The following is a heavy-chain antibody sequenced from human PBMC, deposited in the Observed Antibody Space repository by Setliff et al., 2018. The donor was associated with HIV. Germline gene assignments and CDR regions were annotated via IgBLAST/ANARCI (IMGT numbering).Heavy chain of an antibody. CDR1: GGSLSGYH. J-gene: IGHJ4*02. CDR3: ARLSDTAMASFDS. D-gene: IGHD5-18*01. CDR2: FYKSGST. V-gene: IGHV4-59*08. Sequence: SETLSLTCSVSGGSLSGYHWSWIRQPPGKGLEWIGYFYKSGSTNSGPSFKSRVSMSGDTSKNQLSLKVTSATAADTAVYYCARLSDTAMASFDSWGQGTLVTVSS.